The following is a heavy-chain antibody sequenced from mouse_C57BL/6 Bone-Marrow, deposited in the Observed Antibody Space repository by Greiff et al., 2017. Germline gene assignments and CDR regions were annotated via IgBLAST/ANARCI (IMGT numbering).Heavy chain of an antibody. CDR2: IDWDDDK. Sequence: QVTLKVSGPGILQSSQTLSLTCSFSGFSLSTSGMGVSWLRQPSGKGLEWLAHIDWDDDKHYNPSLKNRHTISKDNSSNQLFLKITSVDTADTATYYCARSGITTVVGAYWGQGTLVTVSA. J-gene: IGHJ3*01. V-gene: IGHV8-12*01. CDR1: GFSLSTSGMG. CDR3: ARSGITTVVGAY. D-gene: IGHD1-1*01.